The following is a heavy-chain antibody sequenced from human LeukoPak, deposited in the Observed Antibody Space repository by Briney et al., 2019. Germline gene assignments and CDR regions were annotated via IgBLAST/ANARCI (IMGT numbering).Heavy chain of an antibody. CDR1: GYTFTSYG. CDR2: ISAYNGNT. CDR3: ARVGYYYDSSGPAFDI. J-gene: IGHJ3*02. V-gene: IGHV1-18*01. Sequence: ASVKVSCKASGYTFTSYGISWVRQAPGQGLEWMGWISAYNGNTNYAQKLQGRVTMTTDTSTSTAHMELRSLRSDDTAVYYCARVGYYYDSSGPAFDIWGQGTMVTVSS. D-gene: IGHD3-22*01.